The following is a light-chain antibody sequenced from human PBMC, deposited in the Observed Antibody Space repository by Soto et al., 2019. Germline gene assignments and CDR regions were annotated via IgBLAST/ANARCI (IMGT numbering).Light chain of an antibody. J-gene: IGKJ1*01. V-gene: IGKV3-20*01. CDR1: QPVRGNY. CDR3: HHYGPAPWT. CDR2: LAS. Sequence: EIVLAQSPGTLSLSPGERATLSCRASQPVRGNYLAWFQQRPGQPPRLLFYLASTRAAGVPDRFSGRGSGTEFSLTINRLEPEDFAVYYCHHYGPAPWTFGQGTKVEIK.